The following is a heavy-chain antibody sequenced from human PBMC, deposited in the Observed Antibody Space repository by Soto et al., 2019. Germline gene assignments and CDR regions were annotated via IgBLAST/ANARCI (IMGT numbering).Heavy chain of an antibody. V-gene: IGHV1-3*01. Sequence: ASVKVSCKPSGYTFTDYALHWVRQAPGQRLEWMGWMNAGVGNTLYSQKFQGRITITRDTSASTAYMELNSLKSEDTAIYYCARDTGYTFGSLNYWGPGTLVTVSS. CDR1: GYTFTDYA. CDR3: ARDTGYTFGSLNY. J-gene: IGHJ4*02. D-gene: IGHD5-18*01. CDR2: MNAGVGNT.